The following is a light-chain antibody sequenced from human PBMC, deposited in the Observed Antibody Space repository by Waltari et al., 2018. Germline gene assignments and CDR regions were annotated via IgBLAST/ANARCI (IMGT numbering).Light chain of an antibody. CDR3: QQSSSTPQST. V-gene: IGKV1-39*01. CDR1: QNIGKY. Sequence: DIQMTQSPSSLSASIGDRVTITCRASQNIGKYLNWYQHKPGKATKLLIYAASSLLSGVPSRFSGSGSGTDFTFTISSLQPEDFATYYCQQSSSTPQSTFGQGTRLEIK. J-gene: IGKJ5*01. CDR2: AAS.